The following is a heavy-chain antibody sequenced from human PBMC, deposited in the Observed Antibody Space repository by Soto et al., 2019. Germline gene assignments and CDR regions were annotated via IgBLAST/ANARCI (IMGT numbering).Heavy chain of an antibody. D-gene: IGHD5-12*01. V-gene: IGHV4-34*01. CDR3: ARANSGDDDEFDY. J-gene: IGHJ4*02. CDR1: GASLSDNY. Sequence: PSETLSLTCAVYGASLSDNYCNWLRQPPGKGLEWIGEINHSGNTNYNPSLRSRVTISIDTSISSAYMELSRLRSDDTAVYYCARANSGDDDEFDYWGQGTPVTVSS. CDR2: INHSGNT.